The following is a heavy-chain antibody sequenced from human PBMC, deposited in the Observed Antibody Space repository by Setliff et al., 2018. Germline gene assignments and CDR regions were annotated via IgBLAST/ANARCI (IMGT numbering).Heavy chain of an antibody. CDR3: RFWSGYYKNDF. CDR2: IYHNGNT. V-gene: IGHV4-59*12. Sequence: PSETLSLTCTVSGGSISPYFWSWIRQSPGKGLEWIGYIYHNGNTNFNPSLRGRVTMTVDAARKQLSLKISSMTAADAGVYYCRFWSGYYKNDFWGHGTLVTVSS. D-gene: IGHD6-25*01. J-gene: IGHJ4*01. CDR1: GGSISPYF.